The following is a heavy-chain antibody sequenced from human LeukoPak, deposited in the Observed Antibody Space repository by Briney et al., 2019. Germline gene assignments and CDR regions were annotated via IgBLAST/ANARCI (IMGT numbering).Heavy chain of an antibody. CDR3: ARSHDYSTSLAFDV. CDR1: GGSISSYY. CDR2: ITYSGST. V-gene: IGHV4-59*12. J-gene: IGHJ3*01. Sequence: SETLSLTCTVSGGSISSYYWSWIRQAPGKGLEWIGEITYSGSTNYNPSLKSRVTISVDTSKNQFSLKLTSVTAADTAVYYCARSHDYSTSLAFDVWGQGTMVTVSS. D-gene: IGHD4-11*01.